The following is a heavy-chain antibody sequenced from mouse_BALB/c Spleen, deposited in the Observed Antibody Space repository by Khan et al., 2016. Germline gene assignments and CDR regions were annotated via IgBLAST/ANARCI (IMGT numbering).Heavy chain of an antibody. D-gene: IGHD3-1*01. CDR1: GYTFSSFW. CDR3: ARGTRATYLDY. V-gene: IGHV1-9*01. Sequence: QVQLQQSGVELMKPGASVRVSCKATGYTFSSFWIEWVKQRPGHGLDWIGEILPGSGRSHYNGKFKGKATFTADTSYNTDYMQLSSLTSEDSAVSYCARGTRATYLDYWGQGTTLTVSS. CDR2: ILPGSGRS. J-gene: IGHJ2*01.